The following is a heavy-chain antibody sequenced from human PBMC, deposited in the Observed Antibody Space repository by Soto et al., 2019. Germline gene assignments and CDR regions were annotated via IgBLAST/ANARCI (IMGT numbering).Heavy chain of an antibody. Sequence: QVQLVQSGAEVKKPGASVKVSCKASGYTFTGYYMHWVRQAPGQGLEWMGWINPNSGGTNYAQKFQGWVTMTRDTSISTAYMELSRLRSDDTAVYYCARVRQALEPHSSGYFDLWGRGTMVTVSS. CDR3: ARVRQALEPHSSGYFDL. J-gene: IGHJ2*01. CDR1: GYTFTGYY. D-gene: IGHD1-1*01. V-gene: IGHV1-2*04. CDR2: INPNSGGT.